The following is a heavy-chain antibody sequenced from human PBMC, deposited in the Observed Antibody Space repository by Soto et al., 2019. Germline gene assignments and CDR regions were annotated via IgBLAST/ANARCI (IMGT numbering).Heavy chain of an antibody. CDR3: ARDSGGGGYYYYYNMDV. D-gene: IGHD2-15*01. J-gene: IGHJ6*03. Sequence: GESLKISCAASGFTFSSYAMSWVRQAPGKGLEWVSSISASSSYIYYADSVKGRFTISRDNAKNSLYLQMDSLRAEDTAVYYCARDSGGGGYYYYYNMDVWGRGTTVTVSS. V-gene: IGHV3-21*01. CDR1: GFTFSSYA. CDR2: ISASSSYI.